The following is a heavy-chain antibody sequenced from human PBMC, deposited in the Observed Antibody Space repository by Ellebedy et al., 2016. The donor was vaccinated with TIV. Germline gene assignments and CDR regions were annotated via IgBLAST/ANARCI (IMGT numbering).Heavy chain of an antibody. V-gene: IGHV1-69*04. D-gene: IGHD3-3*01. CDR2: IIPILGIA. CDR3: ARACNSGTIFGVVNPRGWFDP. J-gene: IGHJ5*02. Sequence: AASVKVSCKASGGTFSSYAISWARQAPGQGLEWMGRIIPILGIANYAQKFQGRVTITADKSTSTAYMELSSLRSEDTAVYYCARACNSGTIFGVVNPRGWFDPWGQGTLVTVSS. CDR1: GGTFSSYA.